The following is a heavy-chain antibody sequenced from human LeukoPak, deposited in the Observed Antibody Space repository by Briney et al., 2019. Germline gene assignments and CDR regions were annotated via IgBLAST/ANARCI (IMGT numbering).Heavy chain of an antibody. CDR1: GDTFGSYA. D-gene: IGHD3-22*01. J-gene: IGHJ4*02. V-gene: IGHV1-69*04. CDR2: TIPILGIA. CDR3: ASQFLLPFDY. Sequence: GASVKVSCKAPGDTFGSYAISWVRQAHGQGLEWMGRTIPILGIAKYAQKFQGRLTITADTSTSIAYMELTNLRSDDTAVYYCASQFLLPFDYWGRGTLVTVSS.